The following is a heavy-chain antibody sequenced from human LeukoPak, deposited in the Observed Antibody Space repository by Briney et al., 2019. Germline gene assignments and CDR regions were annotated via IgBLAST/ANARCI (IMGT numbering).Heavy chain of an antibody. Sequence: GGSLRLSCAASGFTFSSYSMNWVRQAPGKGLEWVSSISSSSSYMYYADSVKGRFTISRDNAKNSLYLQMNSLRAEDTAVYYCARALQLWLAFDIWGQGTMVTVSS. CDR2: ISSSSSYM. D-gene: IGHD5-18*01. CDR1: GFTFSSYS. V-gene: IGHV3-21*01. CDR3: ARALQLWLAFDI. J-gene: IGHJ3*02.